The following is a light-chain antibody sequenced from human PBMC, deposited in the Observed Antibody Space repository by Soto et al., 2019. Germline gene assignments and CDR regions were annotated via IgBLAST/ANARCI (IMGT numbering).Light chain of an antibody. J-gene: IGKJ2*01. CDR1: QIIRAK. V-gene: IGKV3-15*01. CDR3: QQYDNWPPEYT. CDR2: DVS. Sequence: EIVLTQSPDTLSVSPGERATLSCRASQIIRAKLAWYQHKPGQSPRLLIYDVSTRATGVPAKFSGSGSGAEFNLTISSLQSEDCAIYYCQQYDNWPPEYTFGQGTKVEIK.